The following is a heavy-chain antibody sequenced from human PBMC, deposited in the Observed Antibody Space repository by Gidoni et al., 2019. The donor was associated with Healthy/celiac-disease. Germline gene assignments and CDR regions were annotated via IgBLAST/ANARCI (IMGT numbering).Heavy chain of an antibody. Sequence: QVQLVQSGAEVKKPGSSVKVSCKASGGPFSSYAISWVRQAPGQGLEWMGGIIPIFGTANYAQKFQGRVTITADESTSTAYMELSSLRSEDTAVYYCAREWVGSSGYYYEMGFDYWGQGTLVTVSS. J-gene: IGHJ4*02. CDR2: IIPIFGTA. CDR1: GGPFSSYA. V-gene: IGHV1-69*01. D-gene: IGHD3-22*01. CDR3: AREWVGSSGYYYEMGFDY.